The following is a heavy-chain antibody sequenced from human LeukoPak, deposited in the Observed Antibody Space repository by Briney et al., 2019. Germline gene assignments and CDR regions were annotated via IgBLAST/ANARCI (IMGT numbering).Heavy chain of an antibody. V-gene: IGHV3-48*03. CDR1: GFIFSSYE. CDR2: ISGSSSNV. CDR3: ARGFRDTAMFLDY. J-gene: IGHJ4*02. D-gene: IGHD5-18*01. Sequence: GVSLRLSCAASGFIFSSYEMNWVRQAPGKGLEWISAISGSSSNVYYAASVRGRFTISRDNAENSLYLQLNTMSPEDTSVYYCARGFRDTAMFLDYWPQGTLLTVFS.